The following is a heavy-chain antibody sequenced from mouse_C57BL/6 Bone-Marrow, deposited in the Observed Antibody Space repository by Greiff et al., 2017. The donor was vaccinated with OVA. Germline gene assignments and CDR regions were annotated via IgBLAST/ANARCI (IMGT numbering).Heavy chain of an antibody. CDR3: ARREGGYYAMDY. J-gene: IGHJ4*01. V-gene: IGHV5-12*01. Sequence: EVKLMESGGGLVQPGGSLKLSCAASGFTFSDYYMYWVRQTPEKRLEWVAYISNGGGSTYYPDTVKGRFTISRDNAKNTLYLQMSRLKSEDTAMYYCARREGGYYAMDYWGQGTSVTVSS. CDR2: ISNGGGST. CDR1: GFTFSDYY.